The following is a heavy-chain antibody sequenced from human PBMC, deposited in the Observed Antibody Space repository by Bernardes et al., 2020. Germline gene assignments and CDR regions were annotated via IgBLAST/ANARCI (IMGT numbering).Heavy chain of an antibody. D-gene: IGHD3-16*02. CDR1: GGSISTYY. CDR3: ARHLDYRLYYFDY. J-gene: IGHJ4*02. V-gene: IGHV4-59*08. Sequence: SETLSLTCTVSGGSISTYYWSWVRQPPGKGLEWIGYIYYSGSTNYNPSLKNRVTISVDTSKNQFSLKLSSVTAADTAVYYCARHLDYRLYYFDYWGQGLLVTVSS. CDR2: IYYSGST.